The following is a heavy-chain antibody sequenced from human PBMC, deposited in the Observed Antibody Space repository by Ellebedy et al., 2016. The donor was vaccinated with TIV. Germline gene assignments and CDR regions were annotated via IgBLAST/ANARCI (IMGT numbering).Heavy chain of an antibody. CDR2: INHSGTT. CDR1: GGSFSDYY. D-gene: IGHD1-1*01. V-gene: IGHV4-34*01. CDR3: ARFRPHCFSDNCYLNAFEY. Sequence: SETLSLXCAVYGGSFSDYYWSWMRQSPGKGLEWIGEINHSGTTKYNPSLKSRVTISGDTSNNQVSLNLRSVTAADTAVYYCARFRPHCFSDNCYLNAFEYWGHGTVVTVSS. J-gene: IGHJ3*01.